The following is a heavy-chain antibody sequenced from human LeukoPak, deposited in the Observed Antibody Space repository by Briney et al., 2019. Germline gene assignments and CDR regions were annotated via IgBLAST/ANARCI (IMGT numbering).Heavy chain of an antibody. CDR1: GFTFSSYA. CDR2: ISGSGGST. Sequence: PGGSLRLSCAASGFTFSSYAMSWVRQAPGKGLEWVSAISGSGGSTYYADSVKGRFTISRDNSKNTLYLQMNSLRAEDTAVYYCAKAPGKGYSSTQKPSYTGSPPGAQGPRVTVSS. D-gene: IGHD6-13*01. CDR3: AKAPGKGYSSTQKPSYTGSPP. J-gene: IGHJ5*02. V-gene: IGHV3-23*01.